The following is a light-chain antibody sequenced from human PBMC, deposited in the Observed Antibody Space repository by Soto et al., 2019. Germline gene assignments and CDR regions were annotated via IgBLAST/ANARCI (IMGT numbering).Light chain of an antibody. V-gene: IGLV1-40*01. CDR3: QSYDSSLSALYV. Sequence: QSVLTQPPSGSGAPGQRVTISCTGSSSNIGAGYEVNWYQHLPGAAPKLLIYGNTNRPSGVPDRFSGSKSGTSASLAITGLQAEDEADYYCQSYDSSLSALYVFGTGTKVTVL. CDR1: SSNIGAGYE. CDR2: GNT. J-gene: IGLJ1*01.